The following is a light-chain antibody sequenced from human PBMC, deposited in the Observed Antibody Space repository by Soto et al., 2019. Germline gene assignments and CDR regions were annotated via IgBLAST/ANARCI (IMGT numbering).Light chain of an antibody. V-gene: IGKV1-5*01. CDR3: QEYNSYSGT. J-gene: IGKJ1*01. Sequence: DIQMTQSPSTLSASVGDRVTITCRASQSLGIWLAWHQQKPGKAPKLLIYDASTLKSGVPSRFSGSGSGTKFPLTISSLQPDDFATYYCQEYNSYSGTFGQGTKVEVK. CDR2: DAS. CDR1: QSLGIW.